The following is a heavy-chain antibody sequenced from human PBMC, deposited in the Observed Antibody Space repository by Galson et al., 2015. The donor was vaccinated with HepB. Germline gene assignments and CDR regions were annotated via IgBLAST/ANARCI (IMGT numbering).Heavy chain of an antibody. J-gene: IGHJ3*02. Sequence: SLRLSCAASGFTFSDYYMSWIRQAPGKGLEWVSYISSSGSTIYYADSVKGRFTISRDNAKNSLYLQMNSLRAEDTAVYYCARALRGYCSSTSCYFGKDAFDIWGQGTMVTVSS. V-gene: IGHV3-11*01. CDR3: ARALRGYCSSTSCYFGKDAFDI. CDR1: GFTFSDYY. CDR2: ISSSGSTI. D-gene: IGHD2-2*01.